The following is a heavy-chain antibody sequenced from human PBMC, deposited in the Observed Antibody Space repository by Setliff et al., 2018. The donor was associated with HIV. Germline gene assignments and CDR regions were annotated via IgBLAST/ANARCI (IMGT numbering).Heavy chain of an antibody. Sequence: GGSLRLSCQVSDLAFSSYAMSWVRQAPGKGLEWVSIASPSGGTTYYADSVKGRFTISRDNSKSTLYLQMNSLKTEDTAVYYCAKPRRYNTYYFDHWGQGTLVTVSS. CDR3: AKPRRYNTYYFDH. D-gene: IGHD3-3*01. CDR2: ASPSGGTT. CDR1: DLAFSSYA. J-gene: IGHJ4*02. V-gene: IGHV3-23*01.